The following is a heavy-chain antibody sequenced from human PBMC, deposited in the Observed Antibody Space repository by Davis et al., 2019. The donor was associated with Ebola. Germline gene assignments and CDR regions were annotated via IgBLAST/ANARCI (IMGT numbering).Heavy chain of an antibody. CDR2: IKQDGSEK. CDR1: GFTFSSYG. Sequence: GESLKISCAASGFTFSSYGMHWVRQAPGKGLEWVANIKQDGSEKYYVDSVKGRFTISRDNAKNSLYLQMNSLRAEDTAVYYCARAEGWSSSHGKLNGMDVWGQGTTVTVSS. CDR3: ARAEGWSSSHGKLNGMDV. V-gene: IGHV3-7*03. J-gene: IGHJ6*02. D-gene: IGHD6-13*01.